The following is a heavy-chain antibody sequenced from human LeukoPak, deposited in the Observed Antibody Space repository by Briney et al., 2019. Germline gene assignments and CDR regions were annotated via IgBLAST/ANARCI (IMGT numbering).Heavy chain of an antibody. D-gene: IGHD2/OR15-2a*01. CDR3: ARNSKGIIVGVGAPNFYYYFMDV. Sequence: GGSLRLSCAASGFTLGSYWMTWVRQAPGKGLEWVANIKQDGSEKYYVDSVRGRFIISRDNAKNSLYLQMNSLGAGDSAVCYCARNSKGIIVGVGAPNFYYYFMDVWGRGTTVTVS. CDR2: IKQDGSEK. CDR1: GFTLGSYW. V-gene: IGHV3-7*01. J-gene: IGHJ6*03.